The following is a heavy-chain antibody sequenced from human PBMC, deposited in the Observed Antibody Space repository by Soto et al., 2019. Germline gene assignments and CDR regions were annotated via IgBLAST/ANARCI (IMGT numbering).Heavy chain of an antibody. J-gene: IGHJ4*02. CDR2: IIPIFGTA. CDR3: ARVSSTAMVDLYYFDY. Sequence: SVKVSCKASGGTFSSYAISWVRQAPGQGLEWMGGIIPIFGTANYAQKFQGRVTITADESTSTAYMELSSLRSEDTAVYYCARVSSTAMVDLYYFDYWGQGTLVTVSS. V-gene: IGHV1-69*13. CDR1: GGTFSSYA. D-gene: IGHD5-18*01.